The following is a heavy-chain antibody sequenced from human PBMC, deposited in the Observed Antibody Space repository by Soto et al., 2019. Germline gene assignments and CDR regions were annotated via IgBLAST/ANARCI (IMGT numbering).Heavy chain of an antibody. J-gene: IGHJ4*02. CDR3: ATAHFDSLTGDPLYYVDT. CDR2: IIPIFGTA. D-gene: IGHD3-9*01. Sequence: SVKVSCKASGGTFSSYAISWVRQAPGQGLEWMGGIIPIFGTANYAQKFQGRVTITADESTSTAYMELSSLRSEDTAVYYCATAHFDSLTGDPLYYVDTWGQETLVPVSS. V-gene: IGHV1-69*13. CDR1: GGTFSSYA.